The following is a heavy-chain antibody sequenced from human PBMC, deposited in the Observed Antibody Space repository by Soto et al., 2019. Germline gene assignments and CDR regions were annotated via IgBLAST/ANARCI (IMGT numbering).Heavy chain of an antibody. Sequence: SETLSLTCAVYGGSFSGYYLSWIRQPPGKGLEWIGEINHSGSTNYNPSLKSRVTISVDTSKNQFSLKLSSVTAADTAVYYCARGPRVLRYFDWSPRRPMGNMDVWGKGTTVTVSS. CDR1: GGSFSGYY. J-gene: IGHJ6*03. CDR2: INHSGST. D-gene: IGHD3-9*01. CDR3: ARGPRVLRYFDWSPRRPMGNMDV. V-gene: IGHV4-34*01.